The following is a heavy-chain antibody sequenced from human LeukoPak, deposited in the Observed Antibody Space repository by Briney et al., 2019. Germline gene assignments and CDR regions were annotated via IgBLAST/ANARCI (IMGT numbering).Heavy chain of an antibody. CDR3: ARDSVTGRNSYDFWSGYSS. CDR1: GYTFTGYY. D-gene: IGHD3-3*01. CDR2: IIPILGTA. J-gene: IGHJ4*02. V-gene: IGHV1-69*10. Sequence: ASVKVSCKASGYTFTGYYMHWVRQAPGQGLEWMGGIIPILGTANYAQKFQGRVTITADKSTSTAYMELGSLRSEDTAVYYCARDSVTGRNSYDFWSGYSSWGQGTLVTVSS.